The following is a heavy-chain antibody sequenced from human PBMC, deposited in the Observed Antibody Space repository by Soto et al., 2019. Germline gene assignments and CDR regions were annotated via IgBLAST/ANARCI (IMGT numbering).Heavy chain of an antibody. CDR3: ARDGYYDYIWGSYRSPYYYYMDV. CDR1: GFTFSSYG. CDR2: IWYDGSNK. Sequence: GGSLRLSCAASGFTFSSYGMHWVRQAPGKGLEWVAVIWYDGSNKYYADSVKGRFTISRDNSKNTLYLQMNSLRAEDTAVYYCARDGYYDYIWGSYRSPYYYYMDVWGKGPRSPSP. J-gene: IGHJ6*03. V-gene: IGHV3-33*01. D-gene: IGHD3-16*02.